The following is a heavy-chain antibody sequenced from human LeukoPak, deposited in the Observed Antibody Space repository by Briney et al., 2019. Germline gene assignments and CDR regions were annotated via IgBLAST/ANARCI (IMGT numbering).Heavy chain of an antibody. V-gene: IGHV5-51*01. CDR3: ARGSGSYHTAYMN. CDR2: IYPGDSDT. J-gene: IGHJ4*02. D-gene: IGHD1-26*01. CDR1: GYSFTSYW. Sequence: HGESLKISCKGSGYSFTSYWIGWVRQMPGKGLEWMGIIYPGDSDTRYSPTFQCQVTISADKSLSTAYLQWSSLKASDTAMYYCARGSGSYHTAYMNWGQGSPVTVSS.